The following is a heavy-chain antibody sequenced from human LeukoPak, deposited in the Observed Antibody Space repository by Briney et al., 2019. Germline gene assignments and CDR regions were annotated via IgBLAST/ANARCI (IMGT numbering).Heavy chain of an antibody. J-gene: IGHJ4*02. D-gene: IGHD2-2*01. Sequence: GESLKISCKGSGFKFFIYWIGWVRQMPGKGLEWMGNIYPGDSDIRYNPSFQGQVTISADKSINTAYLQWSSLKASDTAMYYCARREYCSGTSCPIDYWGQGTLVTVFS. CDR1: GFKFFIYW. V-gene: IGHV5-51*01. CDR2: IYPGDSDI. CDR3: ARREYCSGTSCPIDY.